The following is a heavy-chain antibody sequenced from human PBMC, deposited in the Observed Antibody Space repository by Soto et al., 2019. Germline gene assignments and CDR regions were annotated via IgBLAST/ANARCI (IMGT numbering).Heavy chain of an antibody. CDR1: GFTFSHYG. J-gene: IGHJ4*02. CDR2: ISSDGSNK. V-gene: IGHV3-30*03. Sequence: GGSLRLSCAASGFTFSHYGLHWVRQAPGKGLEWVALISSDGSNKYYADSVKGRFTISRDNTKNTLDLQMNSLRVDDTAVYYCARDFSAIYGSDYWGQGTLVTVS. CDR3: ARDFSAIYGSDY. D-gene: IGHD3-9*01.